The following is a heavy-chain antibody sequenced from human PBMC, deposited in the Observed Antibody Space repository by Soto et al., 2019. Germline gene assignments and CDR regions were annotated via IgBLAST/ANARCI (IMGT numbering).Heavy chain of an antibody. CDR3: ARDLGYDFWSGFDY. CDR2: IWYDGSNK. D-gene: IGHD3-3*01. V-gene: IGHV3-33*01. J-gene: IGHJ4*02. Sequence: GRSLRLSCAASGFTFSSYGMHWVRQAPGKGLEWVAVIWYDGSNKYYADSVKGRFTISRDNSKNTLYLQMNSLRAEDTAVYYCARDLGYDFWSGFDYWGQGTLVTVSS. CDR1: GFTFSSYG.